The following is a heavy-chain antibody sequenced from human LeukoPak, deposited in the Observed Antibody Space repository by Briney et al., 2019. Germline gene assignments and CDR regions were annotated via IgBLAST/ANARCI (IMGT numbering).Heavy chain of an antibody. CDR2: ISYDGSNK. CDR1: GFTFSSYG. CDR3: AKRWYYYDSSGYYAEGPPDY. Sequence: HSGGSLRLSCAASGFTFSSYGMHWVRQAPGKGLEWVAVISYDGSNKYYADSVKGRFTISRDNSKNTLYLQMNSLRAEDTAVYYCAKRWYYYDSSGYYAEGPPDYWGQGTLVTVSS. J-gene: IGHJ4*02. D-gene: IGHD3-22*01. V-gene: IGHV3-30*18.